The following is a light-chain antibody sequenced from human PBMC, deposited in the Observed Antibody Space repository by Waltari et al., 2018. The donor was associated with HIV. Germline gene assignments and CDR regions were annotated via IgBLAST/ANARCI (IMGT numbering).Light chain of an antibody. Sequence: EIVLTQSPATLSLSPGESATLSGSASQSINSYFAGYQQKPGQAPRLLIYDASNRATGIPARFSGSGSATDFTLTISSLEPEDFAVYYCQHRSSWPRGTFGQGTKLEIK. CDR1: QSINSY. J-gene: IGKJ2*01. CDR3: QHRSSWPRGT. CDR2: DAS. V-gene: IGKV3-11*01.